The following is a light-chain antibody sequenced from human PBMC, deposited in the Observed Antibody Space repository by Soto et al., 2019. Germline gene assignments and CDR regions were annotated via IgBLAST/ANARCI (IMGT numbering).Light chain of an antibody. V-gene: IGKV1-5*03. Sequence: DIEMTQSLSTLSASVGDRVTITCRASQSISSWLAWYQQKPGKAPKLLIYKASSLESGVPSRFSGSGSGTEFTLTISSLQPDDFATYYCQQYETFGQGTKVDIK. J-gene: IGKJ1*01. CDR3: QQYET. CDR2: KAS. CDR1: QSISSW.